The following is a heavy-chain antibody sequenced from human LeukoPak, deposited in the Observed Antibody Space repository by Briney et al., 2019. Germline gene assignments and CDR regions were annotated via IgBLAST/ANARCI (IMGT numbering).Heavy chain of an antibody. V-gene: IGHV4-30-4*08. CDR2: IYYSGST. J-gene: IGHJ4*02. CDR1: GGSISSGDYY. D-gene: IGHD4-11*01. CDR3: ARDRGPETTAFYY. Sequence: SETLSLTCTVSGGSISSGDYYWSWIRQPPGKGLEWIGYIYYSGSTYYNPSLKSRVTISVDTSKNQFSLKLSSVTAADTAVYYCARDRGPETTAFYYWGQGTLVTVSS.